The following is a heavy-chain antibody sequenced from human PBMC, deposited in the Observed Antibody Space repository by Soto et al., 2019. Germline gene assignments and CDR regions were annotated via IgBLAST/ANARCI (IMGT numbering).Heavy chain of an antibody. CDR2: IYYSGST. CDR1: GGSISSGGYS. J-gene: IGHJ3*02. CDR3: ARESGGSYGAYDI. D-gene: IGHD1-26*01. Sequence: SVTLSLTCAVSGGSISSGGYSWSWIRQPPWKGLEWIGYIYYSGSTNYNPSLKSRVTISVDTSKNQLSLKLSSVTAADTAVYYCARESGGSYGAYDIWGQGTMVTVSS. V-gene: IGHV4-61*08.